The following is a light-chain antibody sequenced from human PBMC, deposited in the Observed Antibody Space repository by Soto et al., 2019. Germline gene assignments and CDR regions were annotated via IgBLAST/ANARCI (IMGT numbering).Light chain of an antibody. Sequence: DIQMTQSPSTLSGSVGDRVTITCRASQTISSWLAWYQQKPGKAPKLLIYKASTLKSVVPSRFSGSRSGTEFTLTISSLQPDDFATYYCQHYNSYSEACGQGNKVEL. V-gene: IGKV1-5*03. J-gene: IGKJ1*01. CDR1: QTISSW. CDR2: KAS. CDR3: QHYNSYSEA.